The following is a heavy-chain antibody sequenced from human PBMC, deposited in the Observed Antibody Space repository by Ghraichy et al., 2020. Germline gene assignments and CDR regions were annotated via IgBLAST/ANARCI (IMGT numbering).Heavy chain of an antibody. Sequence: SETLSLTCTVSGGSISSSSFYWGWVRQPPGKGLEWIGSFYYTGSTYYNPSLKSRVTISVDTSKNQFSLKLSSVTAADTAVYYCARLWRGYFYDHRGGGANFAHWGQGTLVTVPS. J-gene: IGHJ4*02. CDR2: FYYTGST. V-gene: IGHV4-39*01. CDR3: ARLWRGYFYDHRGGGANFAH. D-gene: IGHD3-22*01. CDR1: GGSISSSSFY.